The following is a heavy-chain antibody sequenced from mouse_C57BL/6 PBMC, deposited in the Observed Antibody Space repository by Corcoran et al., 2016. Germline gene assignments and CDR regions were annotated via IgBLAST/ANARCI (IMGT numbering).Heavy chain of an antibody. V-gene: IGHV9-3*01. D-gene: IGHD2-3*01. CDR2: INTYSGVP. Sequence: QIQLVQSGPELKKPGETVKISCKASGYTFTTYGMSWVKPAPGKGLKWMGWINTYSGVPTYADDFKGRFAFSLETSASTAYLKIKNLKNEDTAKYFCARLDDGYYWYFDYGGQGITLTVSS. CDR1: GYTFTTYG. J-gene: IGHJ2*01. CDR3: ARLDDGYYWYFDY.